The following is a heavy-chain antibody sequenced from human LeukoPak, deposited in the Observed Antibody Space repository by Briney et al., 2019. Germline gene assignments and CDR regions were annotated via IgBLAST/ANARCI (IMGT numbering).Heavy chain of an antibody. V-gene: IGHV4-59*01. Sequence: SETLSLTCTVSGGSISSYYWSWIRQPPGKGLEWIGYIYYSGSTNYNPSLKSRVTISGDTSKNQFSLKLSSVTAADTAVYYCARDEPPYYYGSGGAFDIWGQGTMVTVSS. CDR3: ARDEPPYYYGSGGAFDI. J-gene: IGHJ3*02. CDR1: GGSISSYY. D-gene: IGHD3-10*01. CDR2: IYYSGST.